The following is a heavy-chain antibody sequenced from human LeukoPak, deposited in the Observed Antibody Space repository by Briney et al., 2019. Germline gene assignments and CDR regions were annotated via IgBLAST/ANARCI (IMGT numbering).Heavy chain of an antibody. J-gene: IGHJ4*02. V-gene: IGHV3-48*04. CDR1: GFTLSSYA. D-gene: IGHD3-22*01. CDR3: AREPYYYDSSGYSVDY. CDR2: ISSSGSII. Sequence: GGSLRLSCAASGFTLSSYAMNWVRQAPGKGLEWVSYISSSGSIIYYADSVKGRFTISRDNAKNSLNLQMNSLRAEDTAVYYCAREPYYYDSSGYSVDYWGQGTLVTVSS.